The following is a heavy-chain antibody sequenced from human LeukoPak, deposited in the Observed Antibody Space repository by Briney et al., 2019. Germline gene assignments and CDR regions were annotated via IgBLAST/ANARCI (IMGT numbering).Heavy chain of an antibody. CDR1: GGSISSYY. J-gene: IGHJ3*02. CDR3: ARYSSPLEGVDAFDI. CDR2: IYHSGST. Sequence: SETLSLTCTVSGGSISSYYWSWIRQPPGKGLEWIGYIYHSGSTYYNPSLKSRVTISVDRSKNQFSLKLSSVTAADTAVYYCARYSSPLEGVDAFDIWGQGTMVTVSS. D-gene: IGHD6-13*01. V-gene: IGHV4-59*12.